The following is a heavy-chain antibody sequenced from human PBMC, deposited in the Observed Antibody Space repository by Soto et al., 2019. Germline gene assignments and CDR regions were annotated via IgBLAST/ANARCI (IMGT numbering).Heavy chain of an antibody. V-gene: IGHV4-4*02. CDR2: IYHSGST. D-gene: IGHD2-2*01. J-gene: IGHJ4*02. CDR1: GGSISSSNW. Sequence: SETLSLTCAVSGGSISSSNWWSWVRQPPGKGLEWIGEIYHSGSTNYNPSLKSRVTISVDKSKNQFSLKLSSVTAADTAVYYCARAAVYCSSTSCYEYYFEYWGQGTLVTVSS. CDR3: ARAAVYCSSTSCYEYYFEY.